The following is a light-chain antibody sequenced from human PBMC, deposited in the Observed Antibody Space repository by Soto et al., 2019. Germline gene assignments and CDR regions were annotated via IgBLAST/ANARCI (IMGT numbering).Light chain of an antibody. Sequence: QSVLTQPRSVSGSPGQSVTISCTGTSSDVGGYNYVSWYQQHPDKAPKLLIYDVNKRPSGVPDRFSGSQSGNTASLTVSGLQAEDDADYYCCSYAGSSWVFGGGTKVTVL. J-gene: IGLJ3*02. CDR1: SSDVGGYNY. CDR3: CSYAGSSWV. V-gene: IGLV2-11*01. CDR2: DVN.